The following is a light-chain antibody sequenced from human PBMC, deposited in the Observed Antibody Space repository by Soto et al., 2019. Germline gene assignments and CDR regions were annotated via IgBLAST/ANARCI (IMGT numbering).Light chain of an antibody. CDR2: GAS. V-gene: IGKV3-15*01. J-gene: IGKJ3*01. CDR3: QQYNNWPPLFT. Sequence: EIVMTQSPATLSVSPGERATLSCRASQSVSSNLAWYQQKPGQAPRLLIYGASTRATGIPARFSGSGSGTEFPLTFSSLQSEDFAVYYCQQYNNWPPLFTFGPGTKVDIK. CDR1: QSVSSN.